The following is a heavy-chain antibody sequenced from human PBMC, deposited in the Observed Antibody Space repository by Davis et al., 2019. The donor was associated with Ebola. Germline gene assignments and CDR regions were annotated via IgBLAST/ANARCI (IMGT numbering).Heavy chain of an antibody. CDR3: ARVPVVPAASGVDY. D-gene: IGHD2-2*01. Sequence: GSLRLSCTVSGASISSGDYYWGWIRQSPGQGLEWIGGIFYSGGTYYNPSLKSRVTISVDTSKNQFSLKLSSVTAADTAVYYCARVPVVPAASGVDYWGQGTLVTVSS. CDR2: IFYSGGT. J-gene: IGHJ4*02. CDR1: GASISSGDYY. V-gene: IGHV4-39*07.